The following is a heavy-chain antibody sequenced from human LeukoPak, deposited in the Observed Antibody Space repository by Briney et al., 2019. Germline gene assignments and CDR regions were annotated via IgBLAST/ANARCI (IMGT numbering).Heavy chain of an antibody. J-gene: IGHJ4*02. V-gene: IGHV3-30-3*01. D-gene: IGHD6-13*01. CDR2: ISYDGSNK. Sequence: GGSLRLSCAASGFTFSSYAMHWVRQAPGKGLEWVAVISYDGSNKYYADSVKGRFTISRDNSKNTLYLQMNSLRAEDTAVYYCARDAVSIAAAAGDYWGQGTLVTVSS. CDR3: ARDAVSIAAAAGDY. CDR1: GFTFSSYA.